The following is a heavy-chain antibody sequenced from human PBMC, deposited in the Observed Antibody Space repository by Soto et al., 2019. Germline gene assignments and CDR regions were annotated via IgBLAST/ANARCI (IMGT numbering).Heavy chain of an antibody. J-gene: IGHJ4*02. Sequence: QVQLVQSGAEVKRPGSSVKVSCKASGDTFIVYSINWVRQAPGVGLEWVGRVNPILSMSNYAQRFQGRVTMTADKSTSTAYMELRSLRSEDTAIYYCASSYGSGYRAFDYWGQGALVTVSS. CDR2: VNPILSMS. V-gene: IGHV1-69*02. D-gene: IGHD3-10*01. CDR1: GDTFIVYS. CDR3: ASSYGSGYRAFDY.